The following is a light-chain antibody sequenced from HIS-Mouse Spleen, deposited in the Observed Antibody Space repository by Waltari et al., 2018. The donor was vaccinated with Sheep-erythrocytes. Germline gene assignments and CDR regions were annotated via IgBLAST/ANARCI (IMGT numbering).Light chain of an antibody. CDR3: QQSYSTPPT. J-gene: IGKJ4*01. Sequence: DIQMTQSPSSLSASVGDRVTITCRASQSISSYLNWYQQKPGKAPKLLIYAASSLQSGVPSRFSGSGSGTDCTLTISSLQPEDVATYYCQQSYSTPPTFGGGTKVEIK. V-gene: IGKV1-39*01. CDR2: AAS. CDR1: QSISSY.